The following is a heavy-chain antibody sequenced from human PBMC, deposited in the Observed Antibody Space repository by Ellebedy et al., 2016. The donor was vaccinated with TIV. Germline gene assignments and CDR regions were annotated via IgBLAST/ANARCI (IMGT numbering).Heavy chain of an antibody. V-gene: IGHV3-23*01. CDR1: GFTFSSYA. Sequence: GESLKISCAASGFTFSSYAMRWIRQAPGKGLEWVSAISGGAGSTYYADSVKGRFTISRDNSKNTLYLQINSLRAEDTAVYYCAKGPHYYDSSGHVDHWGQGTLVTVSS. CDR2: ISGGAGST. D-gene: IGHD3-22*01. CDR3: AKGPHYYDSSGHVDH. J-gene: IGHJ5*02.